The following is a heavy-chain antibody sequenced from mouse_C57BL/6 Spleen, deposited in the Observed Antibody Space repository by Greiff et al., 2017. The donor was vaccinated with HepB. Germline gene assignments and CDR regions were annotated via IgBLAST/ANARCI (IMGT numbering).Heavy chain of an antibody. CDR3: ARALDSSGYPFDY. CDR1: GYAFSSSW. Sequence: VKLMESGPELVKPGASVKISCKASGYAFSSSWMNWVKQRPGKGLEWIGRIYPGDGDTNYNGKFKGKATLTADKSSSTAYMQLSSLTSEDSAVYFCARALDSSGYPFDYWGQGTTLTVSS. CDR2: IYPGDGDT. D-gene: IGHD3-2*02. J-gene: IGHJ2*01. V-gene: IGHV1-82*01.